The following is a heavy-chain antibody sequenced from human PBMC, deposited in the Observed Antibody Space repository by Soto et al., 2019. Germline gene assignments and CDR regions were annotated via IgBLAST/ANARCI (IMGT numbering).Heavy chain of an antibody. CDR1: GDSISSSEW. V-gene: IGHV4-4*02. D-gene: IGHD3-22*01. CDR2: IHHSGPT. J-gene: IGHJ5*02. Sequence: SETLSLTCKVSGDSISSSEWWSWVRQPPGKGLEWIAEIHHSGPTNYNPSLQSRVTITVDKSKNQFSLKLSSVTAADTAVYYCARSIDYYDSSGPTRSENWFDPWGQGTLVTVSS. CDR3: ARSIDYYDSSGPTRSENWFDP.